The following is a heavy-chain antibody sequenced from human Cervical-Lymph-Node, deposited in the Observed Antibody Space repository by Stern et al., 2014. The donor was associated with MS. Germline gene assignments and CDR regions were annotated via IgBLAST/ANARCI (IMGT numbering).Heavy chain of an antibody. V-gene: IGHV3-7*01. CDR2: IKEDGSEK. CDR3: AGVYCGGDCPLDY. D-gene: IGHD2-21*02. J-gene: IGHJ4*02. CDR1: GFTFSSFW. Sequence: EVQLVESGGGLVQPGGSLRLSCAVSGFTFSSFWMSWVRQAPGKGLEWVTNIKEDGSEKYYVDSVKGRFTVSRDNAKSSLYLHMNSLRAEDTAVYYCAGVYCGGDCPLDYWGQGTLVTVSS.